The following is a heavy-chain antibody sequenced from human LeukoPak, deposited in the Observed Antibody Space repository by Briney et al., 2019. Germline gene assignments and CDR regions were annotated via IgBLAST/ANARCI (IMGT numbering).Heavy chain of an antibody. CDR3: AKYTTVTTAWFDY. CDR1: GFTFSSYA. V-gene: IGHV3-23*01. J-gene: IGHJ4*02. D-gene: IGHD4-11*01. CDR2: ISGSGGST. Sequence: GGSLRLSCAASGFTFSSYAMSWVRQAPGKGLEWVSAISGSGGSTYYADSVKGRFTISRDNSKNTLYLHMNSLRAEDTAVYYCAKYTTVTTAWFDYWGQGTLVTVSS.